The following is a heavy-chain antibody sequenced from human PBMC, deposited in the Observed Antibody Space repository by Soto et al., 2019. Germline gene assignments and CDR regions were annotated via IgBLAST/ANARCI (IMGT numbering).Heavy chain of an antibody. Sequence: SETLSLTCTVSGGSVSSYYCSWIRQPPGKGLEWIGYIYYSGSTNYNPSLKSRVTISVDTSKNQFSLKLISVTTADTAVYFCAREGNLGRWIQPLDSWGQGTLVTVSP. CDR2: IYYSGST. CDR3: AREGNLGRWIQPLDS. D-gene: IGHD2-2*03. V-gene: IGHV4-59*02. CDR1: GGSVSSYY. J-gene: IGHJ4*02.